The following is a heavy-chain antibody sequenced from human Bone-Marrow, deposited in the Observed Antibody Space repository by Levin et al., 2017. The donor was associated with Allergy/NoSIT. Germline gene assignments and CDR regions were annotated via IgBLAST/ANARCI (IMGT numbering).Heavy chain of an antibody. J-gene: IGHJ6*02. CDR1: GYSISSGYY. D-gene: IGHD6-13*01. V-gene: IGHV4-38-2*02. CDR2: IYHSGST. Sequence: RASETLSLTCTVSGYSISSGYYWGWIRQPPGKGLEWIGSIYHSGSTYYNPSLKSRVTISVDTSKNQFSLKLSSVTAADTAVYYCARGGRGSTGMDVWGQGTTVTVSS. CDR3: ARGGRGSTGMDV.